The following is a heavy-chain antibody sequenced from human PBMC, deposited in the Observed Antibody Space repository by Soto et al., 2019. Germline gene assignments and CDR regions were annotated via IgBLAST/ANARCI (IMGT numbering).Heavy chain of an antibody. CDR1: GGSISSGGYY. CDR3: ARVKFLEWLSIDY. D-gene: IGHD3-3*01. CDR2: IYYSGST. V-gene: IGHV4-31*03. J-gene: IGHJ4*02. Sequence: PSETLSLTCTVSGGSISSGGYYWSWIRQHPGKGLEWIGYIYYSGSTYYNPSLKSRVTISVDTSKNQFSLKLSSVTAADTAVYYCARVKFLEWLSIDYWGQGTLVTVSS.